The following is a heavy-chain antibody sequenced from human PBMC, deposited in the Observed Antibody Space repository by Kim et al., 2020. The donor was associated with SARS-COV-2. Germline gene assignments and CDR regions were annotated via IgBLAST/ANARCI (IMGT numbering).Heavy chain of an antibody. J-gene: IGHJ4*02. Sequence: SETLSLTCAVSGGSISSSDWWSWVRQPPGKGLEWFGEISHSGSTNYNQSLKRRVTISVDKSKNQFSLQVTSVTAADTAIYYCARLQLQTPRRLLATVITRGTSYFDCWGRGTLVTVSS. V-gene: IGHV4-4*02. D-gene: IGHD4-17*01. CDR1: GGSISSSDW. CDR3: ARLQLQTPRRLLATVITRGTSYFDC. CDR2: ISHSGST.